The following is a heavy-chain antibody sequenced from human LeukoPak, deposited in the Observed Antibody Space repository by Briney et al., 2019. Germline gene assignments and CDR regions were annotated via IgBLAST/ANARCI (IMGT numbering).Heavy chain of an antibody. CDR2: ISGSGGST. CDR3: AKGRVRYFDWLSFFDY. Sequence: GGSLRLSCAASGFTFSSYWMSWVRQAPGKGLEWVSAISGSGGSTYYADSVKGRFTISRDNSKNTLYLQMNSLRAEDTAVYYCAKGRVRYFDWLSFFDYWGQGTLVTVSS. J-gene: IGHJ4*02. CDR1: GFTFSSYW. V-gene: IGHV3-23*01. D-gene: IGHD3-9*01.